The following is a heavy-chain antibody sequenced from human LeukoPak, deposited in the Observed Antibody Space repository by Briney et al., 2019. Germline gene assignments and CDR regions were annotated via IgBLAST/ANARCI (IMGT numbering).Heavy chain of an antibody. CDR3: ARLILTGYYYFDY. CDR1: AYSISSGYF. CDR2: IYYSGST. D-gene: IGHD3-9*01. J-gene: IGHJ4*02. Sequence: SETLSLTCAVSAYSISSGYFWGWIRQPPGKGLEWIGSIYYSGSTYYNPSLKSRVTISVDTSKNQFSLKLSSVTAADTAVYYCARLILTGYYYFDYWGQGTLVTVSS. V-gene: IGHV4-38-2*01.